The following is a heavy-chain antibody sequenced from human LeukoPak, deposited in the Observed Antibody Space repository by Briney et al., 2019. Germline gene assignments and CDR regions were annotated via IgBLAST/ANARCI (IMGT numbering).Heavy chain of an antibody. CDR2: IKQDGSEK. D-gene: IGHD3-22*01. CDR3: ARVPTYYYDSSGWFLDY. J-gene: IGHJ4*02. V-gene: IGHV3-7*01. Sequence: GGSLRLSCAASGFTFSSYWMSWVRQAPGKGLEWVANIKQDGSEKYYVDFVKGRFTISRDNAKNSLYLQMNSLRAEDTAVYYCARVPTYYYDSSGWFLDYWGQGTLVTVSS. CDR1: GFTFSSYW.